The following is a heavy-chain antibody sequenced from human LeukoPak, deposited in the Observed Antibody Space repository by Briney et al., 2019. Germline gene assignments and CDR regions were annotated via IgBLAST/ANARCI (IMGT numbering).Heavy chain of an antibody. Sequence: PGGSLRLSCAASGFTFSSYEMNWVRQAPGKGLEWVSYISSSGSTIYYADSVTGRFTISRDNAKNSLYLQMNSLRAEDTAVYYCARVREAAAFDYWGQETLVTVSS. V-gene: IGHV3-48*03. D-gene: IGHD3-10*01. J-gene: IGHJ4*02. CDR1: GFTFSSYE. CDR3: ARVREAAAFDY. CDR2: ISSSGSTI.